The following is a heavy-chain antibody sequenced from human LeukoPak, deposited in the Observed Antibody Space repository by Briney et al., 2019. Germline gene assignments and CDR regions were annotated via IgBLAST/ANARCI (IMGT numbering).Heavy chain of an antibody. J-gene: IGHJ5*02. CDR2: IIPIFGTA. CDR1: GGTFSSYA. V-gene: IGHV1-69*05. Sequence: ASVKVSCKASGGTFSSYAISWVRQAPGQGLEWMGGIIPIFGTANYAQKFQGRVTITTDEYTSTAYTELSSLRSEDTAVYYCARAGITMVRGVLTYNWFDPWGQGTLVTVSS. CDR3: ARAGITMVRGVLTYNWFDP. D-gene: IGHD3-10*01.